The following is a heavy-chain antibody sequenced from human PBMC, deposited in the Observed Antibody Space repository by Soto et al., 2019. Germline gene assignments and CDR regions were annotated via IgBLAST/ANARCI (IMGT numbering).Heavy chain of an antibody. CDR1: GYSTSSGSY. J-gene: IGHJ4*02. CDR3: ARENLYNNYVTD. Sequence: SQTLSLTCTVYGYSTSSGSYWSWIRQPPGKGLEWIGYIYYSGSTYYNPSLTSRVTISVATSKNQFSLKLSSVTAADTALYFCARENLYNNYVTDWGQGTLVTVSS. V-gene: IGHV4-30-4*01. CDR2: IYYSGST. D-gene: IGHD4-4*01.